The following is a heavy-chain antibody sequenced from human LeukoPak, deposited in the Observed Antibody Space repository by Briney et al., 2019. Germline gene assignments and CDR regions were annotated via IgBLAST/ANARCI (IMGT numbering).Heavy chain of an antibody. CDR1: GGTFSSYA. CDR3: ASHRTYYYDSDY. V-gene: IGHV1-69*05. J-gene: IGHJ4*02. Sequence: GASVKVSCKASGGTFSSYAISWVRQAPGQGLEWMGRIIPIFGTANCAQKFQGRVTITTDESTSTAYMELSSLRSEDTAVYYCASHRTYYYDSDYWGQGTLVTVSS. CDR2: IIPIFGTA. D-gene: IGHD3-22*01.